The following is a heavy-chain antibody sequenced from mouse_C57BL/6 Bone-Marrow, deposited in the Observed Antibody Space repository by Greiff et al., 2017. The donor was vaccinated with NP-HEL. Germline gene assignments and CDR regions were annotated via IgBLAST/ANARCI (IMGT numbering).Heavy chain of an antibody. J-gene: IGHJ4*01. Sequence: EVNVVESGGGLVKPGGSLKLSCAASGFTFSSYTMSWVRQTPEKRLEWVATISGCGGNTYYPDSVKGRFTISRDNAKNTLYLQMSSLRSEDTALYYCARHERRRYAMDDWGQGTSVTVSS. CDR2: ISGCGGNT. V-gene: IGHV5-9*01. D-gene: IGHD1-2*01. CDR3: ARHERRRYAMDD. CDR1: GFTFSSYT.